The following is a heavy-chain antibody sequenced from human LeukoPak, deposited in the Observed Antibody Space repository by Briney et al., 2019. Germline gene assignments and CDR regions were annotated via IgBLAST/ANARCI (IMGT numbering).Heavy chain of an antibody. V-gene: IGHV1-24*01. CDR3: ASWRLVGATVFYGMDV. J-gene: IGHJ6*02. CDR1: GYTLTELS. D-gene: IGHD1-26*01. CDR2: FDPEDGET. Sequence: ASVKVSCKVSGYTLTELSMHWVRQAPGKGLEWMGGFDPEDGETIYAQKFQGRVTMTEDTSTDTAYMELSSLRSEDTAVYYCASWRLVGATVFYGMDVWGQGTTVTVSS.